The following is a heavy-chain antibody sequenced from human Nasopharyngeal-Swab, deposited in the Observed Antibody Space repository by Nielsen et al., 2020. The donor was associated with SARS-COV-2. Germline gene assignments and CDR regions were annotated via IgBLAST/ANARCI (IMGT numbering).Heavy chain of an antibody. Sequence: SETLSLTCTVSCGSISSYYWSWIRQPPGKGLEWIGYIYYSGSTNYNPSLKSRVTISVDTSKNQFSLKLSSVTAADTAVYYCARGAWGRDGYNLFDYWGQGTLVTVSS. CDR2: IYYSGST. D-gene: IGHD5-24*01. J-gene: IGHJ4*02. CDR3: ARGAWGRDGYNLFDY. V-gene: IGHV4-59*01. CDR1: CGSISSYY.